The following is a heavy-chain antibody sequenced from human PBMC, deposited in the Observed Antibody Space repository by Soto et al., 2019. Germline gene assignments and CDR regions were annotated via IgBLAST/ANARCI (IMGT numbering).Heavy chain of an antibody. V-gene: IGHV3-30*18. Sequence: QVQLVESGGGVVQPGRSLRLSCAASGFTFSSYGMHWVRQAPGKGLEWVAVISYDGSNKYYADSVKGRFTISRDNSKNTLYLQMNSLRAEDTAVYYCAKDHYSSYYYYGMDVWGQGTTVTVSS. D-gene: IGHD2-15*01. J-gene: IGHJ6*02. CDR3: AKDHYSSYYYYGMDV. CDR1: GFTFSSYG. CDR2: ISYDGSNK.